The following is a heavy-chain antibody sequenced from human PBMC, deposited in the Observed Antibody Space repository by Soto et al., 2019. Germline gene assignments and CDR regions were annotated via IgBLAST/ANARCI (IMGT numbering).Heavy chain of an antibody. V-gene: IGHV3-7*01. CDR3: ARVADWGYTYWYFGL. Sequence: EVQLVESGGGLVQPGGSLRLSCAASGFTFSSYWMSWVRQAPGKGLEWVANIKQDGSEKYYVDSVKGRCTISRDNAKNSQYLQMNSLRAEDTAVYYCARVADWGYTYWYFGLWGRGNLVTVSS. J-gene: IGHJ2*01. D-gene: IGHD7-27*01. CDR1: GFTFSSYW. CDR2: IKQDGSEK.